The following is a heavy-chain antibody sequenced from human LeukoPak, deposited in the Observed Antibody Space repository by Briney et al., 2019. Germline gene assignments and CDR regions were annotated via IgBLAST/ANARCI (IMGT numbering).Heavy chain of an antibody. D-gene: IGHD2-2*01. CDR2: INHSGST. V-gene: IGHV4-39*07. Sequence: SETLSLTCTVSGGSISSGGYYWSWIRQPPGKGLEWIGEINHSGSTNYNPSLKSRVTISVDTSKNQFSLKLSSVTAADTAVYYCARVSITPVVPAAMAGPFDYWGQGTLVTVSS. CDR3: ARVSITPVVPAAMAGPFDY. J-gene: IGHJ4*02. CDR1: GGSISSGGYY.